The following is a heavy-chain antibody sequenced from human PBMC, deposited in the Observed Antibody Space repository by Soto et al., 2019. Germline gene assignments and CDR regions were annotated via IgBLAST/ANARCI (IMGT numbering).Heavy chain of an antibody. Sequence: GGSLRLSXAASGFTFSSYAMSWVRQAPGKGLEWVSAISGSGGSTYYADSVKGRFTISRDNSKNTLYLQMNSLRAEDTAVYYCAKDTWAYYDFWSGSPYYFDYWGQGTLVTVSS. J-gene: IGHJ4*02. CDR3: AKDTWAYYDFWSGSPYYFDY. V-gene: IGHV3-23*01. CDR1: GFTFSSYA. CDR2: ISGSGGST. D-gene: IGHD3-3*01.